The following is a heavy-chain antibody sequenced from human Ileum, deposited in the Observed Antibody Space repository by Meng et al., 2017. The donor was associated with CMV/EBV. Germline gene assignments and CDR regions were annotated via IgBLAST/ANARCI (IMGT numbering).Heavy chain of an antibody. CDR2: IDWNGRTT. Sequence: LACVGSGFVLDDYGMTWVRQTPGKGLEWVSAIDWNGRTTGYGDSVKGRFTISRDNAKNSVYLQMNSLRAEDTALYYCTTNGIAVAAHWGQGTLVTVSS. CDR3: TTNGIAVAAH. V-gene: IGHV3-20*04. D-gene: IGHD6-19*01. J-gene: IGHJ4*02. CDR1: GFVLDDYG.